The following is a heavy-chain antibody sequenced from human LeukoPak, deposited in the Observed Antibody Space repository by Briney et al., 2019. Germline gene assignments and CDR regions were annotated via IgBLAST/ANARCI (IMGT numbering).Heavy chain of an antibody. CDR2: INPNSGGT. CDR1: GYTFIDYY. J-gene: IGHJ5*02. D-gene: IGHD3-3*01. Sequence: GASVKVSCKASGYTFIDYYIHWVRQAPGQGLEWRGWINPNSGGTNYAQNFQGRVTMTRDTSITTTYMELSRLTPDDSAVYFCATEASGLNWFDPWGQGTLVTVSS. V-gene: IGHV1-2*02. CDR3: ATEASGLNWFDP.